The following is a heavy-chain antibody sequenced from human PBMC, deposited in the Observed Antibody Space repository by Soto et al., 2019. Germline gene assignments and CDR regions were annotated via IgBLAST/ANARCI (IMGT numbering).Heavy chain of an antibody. D-gene: IGHD3-22*01. CDR1: GGTFSSYA. Sequence: GASVKVSCKASGGTFSSYAISWVRQAPGQGLEWMGGIIPIFGTANYAQKFQGRVTITADESTSTAYMELSSLRSEDTAVYYCARLYYYDSSGYYPDAFDIWGQGTMVTVSS. V-gene: IGHV1-69*13. CDR2: IIPIFGTA. CDR3: ARLYYYDSSGYYPDAFDI. J-gene: IGHJ3*02.